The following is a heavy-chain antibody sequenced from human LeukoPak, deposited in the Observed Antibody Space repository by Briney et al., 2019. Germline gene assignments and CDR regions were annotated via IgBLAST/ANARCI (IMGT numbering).Heavy chain of an antibody. CDR3: ARTFPRRGGYDDLDY. J-gene: IGHJ4*02. CDR1: GYTFTSYA. CDR2: INAGNGNT. D-gene: IGHD5-12*01. Sequence: ASVKVSCKASGYTFTSYAMHWVRQAPGQRFEWMGWINAGNGNTKYSQKFQGRVTITRDTSASTAYMELSSLRSEDTAVYYCARTFPRRGGYDDLDYWGQGTLVTVSS. V-gene: IGHV1-3*01.